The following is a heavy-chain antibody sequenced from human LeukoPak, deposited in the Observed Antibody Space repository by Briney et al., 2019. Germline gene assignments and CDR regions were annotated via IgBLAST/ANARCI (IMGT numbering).Heavy chain of an antibody. V-gene: IGHV4-39*01. CDR3: TRLRVRGSIMYYFDN. Sequence: SSETLSLTCTVSGGSISSRDYSWGWIRQSPGKGLEWIANIYYSGATHYNPSLKSRVTLSVDTPKNQFSLKLNSVTAADTAVYYCTRLRVRGSIMYYFDNWGQGPLVTVSS. CDR2: IYYSGAT. J-gene: IGHJ4*02. CDR1: GGSISSRDYS. D-gene: IGHD3-10*01.